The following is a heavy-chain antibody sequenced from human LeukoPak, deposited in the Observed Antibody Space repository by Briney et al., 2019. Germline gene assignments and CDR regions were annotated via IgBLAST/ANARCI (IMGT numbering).Heavy chain of an antibody. CDR2: ISGSAGKI. Sequence: PGGSLRLSCVASGFTFSNYAMSWVRQAPGKGLDWVSVISGSAGKIRYAGSVKGRFTISRDNSENTVYLQMNNQRAEDTAVYYCAGRVTGYSSGYVYWGQGTLVTVSS. V-gene: IGHV3-23*01. J-gene: IGHJ4*02. D-gene: IGHD5-18*01. CDR1: GFTFSNYA. CDR3: AGRVTGYSSGYVY.